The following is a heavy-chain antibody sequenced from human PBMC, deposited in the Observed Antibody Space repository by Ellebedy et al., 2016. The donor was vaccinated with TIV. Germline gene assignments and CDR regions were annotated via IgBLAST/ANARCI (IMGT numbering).Heavy chain of an antibody. D-gene: IGHD4-17*01. V-gene: IGHV1-69*04. CDR2: IIPILGIA. CDR1: GGTFSSYA. CDR3: ARLVGWTGDYVGFDY. Sequence: SVKVSXKASGGTFSSYAISWVRQAPGQGLEWMGRIIPILGIANYAQKFQGRVTITADKSTSTAYMELSSLRSEDTAVYYCARLVGWTGDYVGFDYWGQGTLVTVSS. J-gene: IGHJ4*02.